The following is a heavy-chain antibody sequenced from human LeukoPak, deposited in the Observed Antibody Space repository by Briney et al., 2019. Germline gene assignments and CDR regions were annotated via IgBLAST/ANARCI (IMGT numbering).Heavy chain of an antibody. Sequence: PSETLSLTCTVSGGSISSYYWSWIRQPPGKGLEWIGYIYYSGSTNYNPSLKSRVTISVDTSKNQFSLKLSSVTAADTAVYYCARVTLYSKSFDYWGQGTLVTVSS. D-gene: IGHD4-11*01. CDR3: ARVTLYSKSFDY. CDR1: GGSISSYY. CDR2: IYYSGST. V-gene: IGHV4-59*01. J-gene: IGHJ4*02.